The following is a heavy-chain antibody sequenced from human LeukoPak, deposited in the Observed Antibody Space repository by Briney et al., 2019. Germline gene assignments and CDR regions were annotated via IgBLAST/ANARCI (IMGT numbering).Heavy chain of an antibody. V-gene: IGHV3-23*01. CDR2: ISGSGGST. Sequence: GGSLRLSCAASGFTFSSYAMSWVRQAPGKGLEWVSAISGSGGSTYYADSVKGRFTISRDNSKNTLYLQMNSLRAEDTAVYYCAKGVIVVVVAATHDDAFDIWGQGTMVTVSS. J-gene: IGHJ3*02. D-gene: IGHD2-15*01. CDR3: AKGVIVVVVAATHDDAFDI. CDR1: GFTFSSYA.